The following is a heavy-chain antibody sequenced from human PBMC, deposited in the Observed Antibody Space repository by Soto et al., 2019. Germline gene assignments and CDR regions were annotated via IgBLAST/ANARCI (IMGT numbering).Heavy chain of an antibody. D-gene: IGHD3-22*01. CDR2: INAGNGNT. CDR3: ARSSCYYLIYDY. CDR1: GYTFTSYA. Sequence: QVQLVQSGAEEKKPGASVKVSCKASGYTFTSYAMHWVRQAPGQRLEWMGWINAGNGNTKYSQKFQGRVTITRDTSASTAYMALSSLRSEDTAVYYCARSSCYYLIYDYWGQGTLVTVSS. V-gene: IGHV1-3*05. J-gene: IGHJ4*02.